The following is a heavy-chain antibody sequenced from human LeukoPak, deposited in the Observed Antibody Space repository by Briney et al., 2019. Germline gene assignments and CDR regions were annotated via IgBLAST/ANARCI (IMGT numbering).Heavy chain of an antibody. Sequence: GRSLRLSCVASGFPFGNYAMHWVRQTPGKGLEWVAGIPWNNDIITYADSVRGRFTVSRDNAKNSVYLQMDSLKPEDTALYHCVRGDWLDLWGQGTLVTVSS. CDR1: GFPFGNYA. D-gene: IGHD5-24*01. J-gene: IGHJ5*02. V-gene: IGHV3-9*01. CDR3: VRGDWLDL. CDR2: IPWNNDII.